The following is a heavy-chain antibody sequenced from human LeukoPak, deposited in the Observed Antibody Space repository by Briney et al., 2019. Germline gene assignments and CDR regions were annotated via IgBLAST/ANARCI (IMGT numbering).Heavy chain of an antibody. Sequence: GGSLRLSCAASGFTFSSYWMSWVRQAPGKGLEWVANIKQDGSEKYYVDSVKGRFTISRDNAKNSLYLQMSSLRAEDTAVYYCARASYSSGWYVSSYYFDYWGQGTLVTVSS. CDR3: ARASYSSGWYVSSYYFDY. J-gene: IGHJ4*02. V-gene: IGHV3-7*03. CDR1: GFTFSSYW. D-gene: IGHD6-19*01. CDR2: IKQDGSEK.